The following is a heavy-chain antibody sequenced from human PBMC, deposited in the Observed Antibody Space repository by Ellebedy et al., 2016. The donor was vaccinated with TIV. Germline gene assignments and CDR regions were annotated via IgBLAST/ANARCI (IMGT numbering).Heavy chain of an antibody. CDR2: IDWNSRTM. J-gene: IGHJ6*02. Sequence: SLKISXAASGLTFDDYAMHWVRQAPGKGLEWVAYIDWNSRTMDYADSVKGRFTISRDNAKKSLYLQMSSLTAEDTASYYCAKSRASWNLAIDYFALDVWGPGTSVTVSS. V-gene: IGHV3-9*01. D-gene: IGHD1-7*01. CDR3: AKSRASWNLAIDYFALDV. CDR1: GLTFDDYA.